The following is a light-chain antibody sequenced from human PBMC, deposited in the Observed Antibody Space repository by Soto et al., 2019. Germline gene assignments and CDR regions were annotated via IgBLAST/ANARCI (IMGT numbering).Light chain of an antibody. V-gene: IGLV2-14*01. Sequence: QSALTQPASVSGSPGQSITISCTGTSSDVGGYNFVSWYQQHPGKAPGLIIYEVSSRPSGVSYRFSGSKSGNTASLTISGLQAEDEAEYYCSSYTLRNTLVLFGGGTKLTVL. J-gene: IGLJ3*02. CDR2: EVS. CDR3: SSYTLRNTLVL. CDR1: SSDVGGYNF.